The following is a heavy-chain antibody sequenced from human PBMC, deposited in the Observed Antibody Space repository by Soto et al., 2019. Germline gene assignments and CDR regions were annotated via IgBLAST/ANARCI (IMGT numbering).Heavy chain of an antibody. CDR3: ARDPPGIAVAGTNI. Sequence: GGSLRLSCAASGFTFSSYAMSWVRQAPGKGLEWVSAISSSSSCTYYADSVKGRFTISRDNAKNSLYLQMNSLRAEDTAVYYCARDPPGIAVAGTNIWGQGTMVTV. J-gene: IGHJ3*02. CDR1: GFTFSSYA. D-gene: IGHD6-19*01. V-gene: IGHV3-21*01. CDR2: ISSSSSCT.